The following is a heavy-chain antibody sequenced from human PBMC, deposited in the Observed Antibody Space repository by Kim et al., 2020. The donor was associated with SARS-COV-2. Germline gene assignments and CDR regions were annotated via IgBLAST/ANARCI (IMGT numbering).Heavy chain of an antibody. D-gene: IGHD6-19*01. CDR1: GFTFGDYA. CDR2: IRSKAYGGTT. J-gene: IGHJ2*01. Sequence: GGSLRLSCTASGFTFGDYAMSWFRQAPGKGLEWVGFIRSKAYGGTTEYAASVKGRFTISRDDSKSIAYLQMNSLKTEDTAVYYCTRGYSSGWYVWYFDLWGRGTLVTVSS. V-gene: IGHV3-49*03. CDR3: TRGYSSGWYVWYFDL.